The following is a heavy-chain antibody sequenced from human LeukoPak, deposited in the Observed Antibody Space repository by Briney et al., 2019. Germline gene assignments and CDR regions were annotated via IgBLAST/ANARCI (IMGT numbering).Heavy chain of an antibody. CDR3: VQGHWHGSGNYYSDQFRP. D-gene: IGHD3-10*01. V-gene: IGHV3-30*18. CDR2: ISYDGRNA. Sequence: PGGSLRLSCAASGFDFGAYGMHGVRQAPGKGVDWGAGISYDGRNADYGDSVKDRFTLSRDNSHHTLFLQMNSLTPDDTAAYYCVQGHWHGSGNYYSDQFRPWGAGPLVTVS. CDR1: GFDFGAYG. J-gene: IGHJ5*02.